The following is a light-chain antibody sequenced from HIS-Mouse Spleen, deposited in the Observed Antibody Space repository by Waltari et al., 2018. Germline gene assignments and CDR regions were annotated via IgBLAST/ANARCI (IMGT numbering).Light chain of an antibody. Sequence: SYELTQPPSVSVSPGQTARITCSGDASPKKYAYWYQQKSGQAPVLVIYVDSKRPSGIPERFSVSSSGTIATLSISGAQVEDEADYYCYSTDSSGNHRVFGGGTKLTVL. CDR1: ASPKKY. CDR2: VDS. V-gene: IGLV3-10*01. CDR3: YSTDSSGNHRV. J-gene: IGLJ2*01.